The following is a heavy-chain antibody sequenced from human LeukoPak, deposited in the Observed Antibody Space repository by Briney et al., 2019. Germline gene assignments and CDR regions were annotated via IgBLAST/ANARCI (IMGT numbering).Heavy chain of an antibody. CDR3: ARADYEGNNWNDDAFDF. Sequence: ASVKVSCKASGYTFTSYGISWVRQAPGQGLEWMGWISAYNGNTNYAQKLQGRVTMTTDTSTSTAYMELRSLRSDDTAVYYCARADYEGNNWNDDAFDFWGQGTMVTVSS. V-gene: IGHV1-18*01. D-gene: IGHD1-1*01. J-gene: IGHJ3*01. CDR2: ISAYNGNT. CDR1: GYTFTSYG.